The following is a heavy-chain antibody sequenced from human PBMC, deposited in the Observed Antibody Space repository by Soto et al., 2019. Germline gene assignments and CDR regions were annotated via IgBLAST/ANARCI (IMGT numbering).Heavy chain of an antibody. V-gene: IGHV3-23*01. Sequence: VQLLASGGGLVQPGGFLRLSCVVSGFTFTNYGVTWVRQAPGKGLQWVSGFSGGSGTTHYRDSVKGRFTISRDDSKSTVYLQMNSLGVDDTAVYYCVKWNGYGDYWGQGTLVTVSS. CDR1: GFTFTNYG. J-gene: IGHJ4*02. CDR2: FSGGSGTT. CDR3: VKWNGYGDY. D-gene: IGHD1-1*01.